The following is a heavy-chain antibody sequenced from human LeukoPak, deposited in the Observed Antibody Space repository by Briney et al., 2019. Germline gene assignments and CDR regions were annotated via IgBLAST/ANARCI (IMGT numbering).Heavy chain of an antibody. V-gene: IGHV1-8*01. CDR3: ARGGPYYYDSSVDY. Sequence: GSVKVSCKASGYTFTSYDINWVRQAPGQGLEWMGWMNPNSGNTGYAQKFQGRVTMTRNTSISTAYMELSSLRSEDTAVYYCARGGPYYYDSSVDYWGQGTLVTVSS. J-gene: IGHJ4*02. D-gene: IGHD3-22*01. CDR2: MNPNSGNT. CDR1: GYTFTSYD.